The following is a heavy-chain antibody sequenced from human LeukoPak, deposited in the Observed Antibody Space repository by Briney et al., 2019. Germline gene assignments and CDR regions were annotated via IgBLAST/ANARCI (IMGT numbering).Heavy chain of an antibody. Sequence: GGSLRLSCAASGVSFSNYIMNWVRQAPGKGLEWVASISATSAYIWYADSVKGRFTISRDNAKNTVYLQMNSLRAEDTAVYYCARGIAGAWGFDYWGLGTLVTVSS. CDR1: GVSFSNYI. CDR2: ISATSAYI. D-gene: IGHD6-13*01. J-gene: IGHJ4*02. CDR3: ARGIAGAWGFDY. V-gene: IGHV3-21*01.